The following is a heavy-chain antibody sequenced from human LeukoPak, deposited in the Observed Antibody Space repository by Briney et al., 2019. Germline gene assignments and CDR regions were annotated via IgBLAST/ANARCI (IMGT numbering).Heavy chain of an antibody. Sequence: GGSLRLSCAASGFTFSSYEMNWVRQAPGKGLEWVSYISSSGSIIYYADFVKGRFTISRDNAKNSLYLQMNSLRAEDTAVYYCAKDHMSSPVTYGYSFDSWGQGTLVTVSS. V-gene: IGHV3-48*03. CDR1: GFTFSSYE. J-gene: IGHJ4*02. CDR2: ISSSGSII. CDR3: AKDHMSSPVTYGYSFDS. D-gene: IGHD5-18*01.